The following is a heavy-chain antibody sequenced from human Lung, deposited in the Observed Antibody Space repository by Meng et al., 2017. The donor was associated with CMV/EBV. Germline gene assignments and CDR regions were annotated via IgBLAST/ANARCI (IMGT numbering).Heavy chain of an antibody. V-gene: IGHV4-30-4*01. CDR2: IHISGST. J-gene: IGHJ4*02. Sequence: ESGPGLVRPPRARSRACSGHGNSIGRGNCHWRSVRQTPGQCPEWIGYIHISGSTYYNPSLESRLTISIVQSKNQFYLKLTSGTAADTAVYYCVTRVPNTREYFAVFDFGGQGTLVTVSS. CDR3: VTRVPNTREYFAVFDF. CDR1: GNSIGRGNCH. D-gene: IGHD3-10*01.